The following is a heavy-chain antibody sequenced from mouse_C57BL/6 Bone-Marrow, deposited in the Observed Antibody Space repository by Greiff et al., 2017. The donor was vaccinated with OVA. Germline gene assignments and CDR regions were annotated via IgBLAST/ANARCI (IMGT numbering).Heavy chain of an antibody. J-gene: IGHJ4*01. CDR3: ARYGNYANGMDY. CDR2: IRNKANGYTT. CDR1: GFTFTDYY. V-gene: IGHV7-3*01. Sequence: EVKRVESGGGLVQPGGSLSLSCAASGFTFTDYYMSWVRQPPGKALEWLGFIRNKANGYTTEYSASVKGRFTISRDNSQSILYLQMNALRAEDSATYYCARYGNYANGMDYWGQGTSVTVSS. D-gene: IGHD2-1*01.